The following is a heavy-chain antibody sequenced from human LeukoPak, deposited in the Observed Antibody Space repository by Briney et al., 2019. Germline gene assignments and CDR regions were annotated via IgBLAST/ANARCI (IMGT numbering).Heavy chain of an antibody. CDR1: GFTFSSYG. V-gene: IGHV3-30*02. D-gene: IGHD2-2*01. J-gene: IGHJ3*02. Sequence: PGGSLRLSCAASGFTFSSYGMHWVRQAPGKGLEWVAFIRYDGSNKYYADSVKGRFTISRDNSKNTLYLQVNSLRAEDTAVYYCAKDRDIVVVPAAIGDAFDTWGQGTMVTVSS. CDR3: AKDRDIVVVPAAIGDAFDT. CDR2: IRYDGSNK.